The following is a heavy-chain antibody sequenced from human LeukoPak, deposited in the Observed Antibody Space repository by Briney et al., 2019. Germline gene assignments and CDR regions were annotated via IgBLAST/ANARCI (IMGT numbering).Heavy chain of an antibody. CDR3: ARQTRDGYNVFDY. CDR2: IYYSGST. V-gene: IGHV4-39*01. D-gene: IGHD5-24*01. Sequence: SETLSLTCTVSGGSISSSSYYWGWIRQPPGKGLEWIGGIYYSGSTYYNPSLKSRVTISVDTSKNQFSLKLSSVTAADTAVYYCARQTRDGYNVFDYWGQGTLVTVSS. J-gene: IGHJ4*02. CDR1: GGSISSSSYY.